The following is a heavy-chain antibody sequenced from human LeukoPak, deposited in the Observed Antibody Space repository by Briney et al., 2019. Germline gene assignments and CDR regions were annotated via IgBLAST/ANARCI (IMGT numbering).Heavy chain of an antibody. D-gene: IGHD5-12*01. J-gene: IGHJ4*02. CDR3: ARGGYSGYGQFDY. CDR2: IYHRGST. CDR1: GYSISSGYY. Sequence: SETLSLTCAVSGYSISSGYYWGWIRQPPGKGLEWIGNIYHRGSTYCNPSLKSRVTISLDTSKNQFSLKLSSVTAANTAVYYCARGGYSGYGQFDYWGQGTLVTVSS. V-gene: IGHV4-38-2*01.